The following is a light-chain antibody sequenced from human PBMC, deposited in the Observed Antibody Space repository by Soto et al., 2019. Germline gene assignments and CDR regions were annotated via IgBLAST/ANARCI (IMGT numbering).Light chain of an antibody. J-gene: IGLJ2*01. CDR3: GTWDSSLSAGVV. CDR1: TSNIENNY. CDR2: DNN. V-gene: IGLV1-51*01. Sequence: QSVLTQPPSVSAAPGQKVTISCSGRTSNIENNYVSWYQQLPGTAPKLLIYDNNKRPSGIPDRFSGFKSGTSATLGITGLQTGDEAIYYCGTWDSSLSAGVVFGGGTKLTVL.